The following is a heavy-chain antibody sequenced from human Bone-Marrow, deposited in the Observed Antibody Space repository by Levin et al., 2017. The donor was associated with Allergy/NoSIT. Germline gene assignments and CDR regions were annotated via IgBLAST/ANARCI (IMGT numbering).Heavy chain of an antibody. J-gene: IGHJ4*02. Sequence: GESLKISCAASGFTFSSYAMHWVRQAPGKGLEWVAVISYDGSNKYYADSVKGRFTISRDNSKNTLYLQMNSLRAEDTAVYYCARSRGLLRYFDWLLAAYWGQGTLVTVSS. CDR3: ARSRGLLRYFDWLLAAY. D-gene: IGHD3-9*01. CDR2: ISYDGSNK. CDR1: GFTFSSYA. V-gene: IGHV3-30*04.